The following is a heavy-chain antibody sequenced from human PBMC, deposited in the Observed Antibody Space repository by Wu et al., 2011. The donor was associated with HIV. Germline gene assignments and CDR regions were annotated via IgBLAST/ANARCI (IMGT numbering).Heavy chain of an antibody. Sequence: QVQLVQSGAEVKKPGSSVKVSCKASGGTFSNYAISWVRQAPGQGLEWMGGIIAIFGTANYAQKFQGRVTITADKSTTTTYMELNNLRSGDTAVYYCARGSGYHFNYNYLVVWGKGTTVTVSS. J-gene: IGHJ6*03. CDR2: IIAIFGTA. CDR1: GGTFSNYA. D-gene: IGHD3-22*01. V-gene: IGHV1-69*14. CDR3: ARGSGYHFNYNYLVV.